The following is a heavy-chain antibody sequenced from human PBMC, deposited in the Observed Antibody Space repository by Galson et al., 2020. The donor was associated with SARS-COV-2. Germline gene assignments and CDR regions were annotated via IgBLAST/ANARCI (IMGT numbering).Heavy chain of an antibody. CDR1: GFTFSSYA. J-gene: IGHJ4*02. D-gene: IGHD3-10*01. V-gene: IGHV3-30*01. Sequence: HAGGSLSLSCAASGFTFSSYAMHWVRQAPGKGLEWVAVISYDGSNKYYADSVKGRFTISRDNSKNTLYLQMNSLRAEDTAVYYCAGGLLWFGELWYWGQGTLVTVCS. CDR2: ISYDGSNK. CDR3: AGGLLWFGELWY.